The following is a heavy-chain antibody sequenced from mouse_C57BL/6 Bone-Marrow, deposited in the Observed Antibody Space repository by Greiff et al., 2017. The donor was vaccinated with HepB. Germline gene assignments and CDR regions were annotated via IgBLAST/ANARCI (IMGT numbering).Heavy chain of an antibody. CDR2: IDPEDGET. J-gene: IGHJ3*01. Sequence: EVKLQQSGAELVKPGASVKLSCTASGFNIKDYYMHWVKQRTEQGLEWIGRIDPEDGETKYAPKFQCKATITADTSSNTAYLQLSSLTSEDTAVYYCARSRQLRLEAYWGQGTLVTVSA. CDR3: ARSRQLRLEAY. CDR1: GFNIKDYY. D-gene: IGHD3-2*02. V-gene: IGHV14-2*01.